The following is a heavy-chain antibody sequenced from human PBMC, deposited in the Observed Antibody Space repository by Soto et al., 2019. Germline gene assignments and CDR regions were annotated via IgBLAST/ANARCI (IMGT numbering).Heavy chain of an antibody. CDR2: IYYSGST. Sequence: QLQLQESGPGLVKPSETLSLTCTVSGGSFDSTSYYWAWVRQPPGKGLEWIAYIYYSGSTYYHPSLKSRVTIYVDTSRNQFSLRLSALPAAVTAVYYCASVHILGTTPYYFDYWGQGTLVTVSS. D-gene: IGHD1-1*01. V-gene: IGHV4-39*01. CDR1: GGSFDSTSYY. J-gene: IGHJ4*02. CDR3: ASVHILGTTPYYFDY.